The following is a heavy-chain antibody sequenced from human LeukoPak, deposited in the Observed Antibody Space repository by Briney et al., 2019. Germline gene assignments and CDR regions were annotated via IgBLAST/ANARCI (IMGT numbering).Heavy chain of an antibody. Sequence: PGGSLRLSCAASGFTFSNYAMHWVRQAPGKGLEYVSAITSNGDSTYYADAVMGRFTISRDNSNDTLYLQMGSLRAEDMAVYYCARVSDSGAFDPWGQGTLVTVSS. D-gene: IGHD1-26*01. J-gene: IGHJ5*02. CDR3: ARVSDSGAFDP. CDR1: GFTFSNYA. CDR2: ITSNGDST. V-gene: IGHV3-64*02.